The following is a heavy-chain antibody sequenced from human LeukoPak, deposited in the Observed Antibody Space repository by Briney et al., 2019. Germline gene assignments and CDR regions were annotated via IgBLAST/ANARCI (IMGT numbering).Heavy chain of an antibody. CDR3: ARDPRERFYYGMDV. CDR2: ISDSSSYI. V-gene: IGHV3-21*01. J-gene: IGHJ6*02. D-gene: IGHD3-16*01. CDR1: GFTFSSYS. Sequence: GGSLRLSCAASGFTFSSYSMNWVRQAPGKGLEWVSSISDSSSYIYYASSVKGIFTISRDNAKNSLYLQMSSMRAEDTAVYYGARDPRERFYYGMDVWGQGTTVTVSS.